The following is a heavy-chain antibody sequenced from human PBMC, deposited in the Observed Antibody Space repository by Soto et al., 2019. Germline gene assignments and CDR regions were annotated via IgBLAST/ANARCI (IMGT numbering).Heavy chain of an antibody. CDR3: ARVDGSGSYRYFDY. D-gene: IGHD3-10*01. CDR2: ISSSGSTI. Sequence: TGGSRTLSCAASGFTFSYYHMSWIRQAPGKGLEWVIYISSSGSTIYYADSVKGRFTISRDNAKNSLYLQMNSLRAEDTAVYYCARVDGSGSYRYFDYWGQGTLVTVSS. J-gene: IGHJ4*02. CDR1: GFTFSYYH. V-gene: IGHV3-11*01.